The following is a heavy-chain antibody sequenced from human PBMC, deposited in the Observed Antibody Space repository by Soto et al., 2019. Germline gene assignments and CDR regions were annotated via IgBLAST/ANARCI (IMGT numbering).Heavy chain of an antibody. V-gene: IGHV3-66*01. CDR1: GFTVTTNS. Sequence: DGQLVESGGGLVQPGGSLRLSCVVSGFTVTTNSMSWVRQAPGKGLEWVSIIYSGGSTYYADSVKGRFTISRDNSKNMLYLQMNSLGDEDTAVYYCAREATMGRLVVMTGYWGQGTLVTVSS. D-gene: IGHD3-22*01. J-gene: IGHJ4*02. CDR3: AREATMGRLVVMTGY. CDR2: IYSGGST.